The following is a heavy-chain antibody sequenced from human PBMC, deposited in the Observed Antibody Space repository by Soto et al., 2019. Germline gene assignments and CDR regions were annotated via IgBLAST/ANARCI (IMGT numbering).Heavy chain of an antibody. CDR1: GFTFSDYP. J-gene: IGHJ4*02. D-gene: IGHD6-13*01. Sequence: GGSLRLSCSTSGFTFSDYPIHWVRQAAGRGLEYVSGISGHGATTYYTDSVKGRFTISRDDSKNTVYLQMSSLRAEDTAIYYCVKVGLAGRTHYFDYWGQGTLVTVSS. V-gene: IGHV3-64D*06. CDR2: ISGHGATT. CDR3: VKVGLAGRTHYFDY.